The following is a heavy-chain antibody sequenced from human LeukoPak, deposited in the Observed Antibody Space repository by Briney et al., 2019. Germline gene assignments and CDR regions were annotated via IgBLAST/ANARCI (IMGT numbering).Heavy chain of an antibody. V-gene: IGHV3-30-3*01. J-gene: IGHJ4*02. D-gene: IGHD6-6*01. CDR1: GFTFSSYA. CDR3: ARIGYSSSSLDY. CDR2: ISYDGSNK. Sequence: GGSLRLSCAASGFTFSSYAMHWVRQAPGKGLEWVAVISYDGSNKYYADSVKGRFTISRDNAKSSLYLQMNSLRAEDTAVFYCARIGYSSSSLDYWGQGTLVTVSS.